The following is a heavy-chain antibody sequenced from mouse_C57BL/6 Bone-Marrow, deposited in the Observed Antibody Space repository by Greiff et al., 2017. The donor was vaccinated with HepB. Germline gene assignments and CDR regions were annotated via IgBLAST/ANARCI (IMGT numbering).Heavy chain of an antibody. J-gene: IGHJ3*01. CDR3: ARDQGYYYGRGAWFAY. CDR1: GFTFSSYA. D-gene: IGHD1-1*01. V-gene: IGHV5-4*01. CDR2: ISDGGSYT. Sequence: EVKVVESGGGLVKPGGSLKLSCAASGFTFSSYAMSWVRQTPEKRLEWVATISDGGSYTYYPVNVKGRFTISRDNAKNNLYLQMSHLKSEDTAMYYCARDQGYYYGRGAWFAYWGQGTLVTVSA.